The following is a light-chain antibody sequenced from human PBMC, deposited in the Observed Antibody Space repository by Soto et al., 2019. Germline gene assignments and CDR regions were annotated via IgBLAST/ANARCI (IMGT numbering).Light chain of an antibody. CDR2: GAS. CDR1: QSLRSSV. Sequence: EVVLTQSPGTLSLSPGERATLSCRASQSLRSSVLAWYQKKPDQAPLLLISGASNRATVTPERFSGSGSWTNFILTISRRQPDDFAVYFCLQYDSPLYAFGHGTKLEIK. CDR3: LQYDSPLYA. V-gene: IGKV3-20*01. J-gene: IGKJ2*01.